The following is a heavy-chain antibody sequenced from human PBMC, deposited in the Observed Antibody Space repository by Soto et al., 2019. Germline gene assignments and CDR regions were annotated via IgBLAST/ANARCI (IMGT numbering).Heavy chain of an antibody. Sequence: QVQLQESGPGLVRPSQTLSLTCTVSGGSINSGDSYWNWIRQHPEKGLEWIGYINYRGSTFYNPSLKRRIIISVDTSKNQFSLSLSSVPAADTAVYYCARDAPGVAPYWGQGTLVTVSS. D-gene: IGHD2-15*01. CDR1: GGSINSGDSY. CDR3: ARDAPGVAPY. CDR2: INYRGST. J-gene: IGHJ4*02. V-gene: IGHV4-31*03.